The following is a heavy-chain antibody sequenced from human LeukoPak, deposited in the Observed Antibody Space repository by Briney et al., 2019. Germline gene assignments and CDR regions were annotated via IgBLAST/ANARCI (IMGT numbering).Heavy chain of an antibody. Sequence: ASVKVSCKASGYTFTDYFTHWVRQAPGQGLEWMGWINPNSGGTHYAQKFRGRVTMTRDTSISTAYMQLSRLRSDDTAVYYCARDPGYSSPRGDYWGQGTLVTVSS. D-gene: IGHD5-18*01. CDR1: GYTFTDYF. J-gene: IGHJ4*02. V-gene: IGHV1-2*02. CDR3: ARDPGYSSPRGDY. CDR2: INPNSGGT.